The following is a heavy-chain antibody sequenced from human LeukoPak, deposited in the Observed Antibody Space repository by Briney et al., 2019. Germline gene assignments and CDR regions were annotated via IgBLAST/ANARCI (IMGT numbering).Heavy chain of an antibody. Sequence: GSSVKDSCKASAGTFSSYAISWVRQAPGQGLEWMGRIIPILGIANYAQKFQGRVTITADKSTSTAYMELSSLRSEDTAVYYCARGGRPYYYDSTKPSFDPWGQGTLVTVSS. CDR1: AGTFSSYA. D-gene: IGHD3-22*01. CDR3: ARGGRPYYYDSTKPSFDP. CDR2: IIPILGIA. V-gene: IGHV1-69*04. J-gene: IGHJ5*02.